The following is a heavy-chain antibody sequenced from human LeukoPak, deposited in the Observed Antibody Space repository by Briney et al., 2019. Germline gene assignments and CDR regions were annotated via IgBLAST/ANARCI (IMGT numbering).Heavy chain of an antibody. D-gene: IGHD6-19*01. CDR1: GFTFSTYR. J-gene: IGHJ4*02. V-gene: IGHV3-7*01. CDR3: AKARYSSGLDY. Sequence: GGSLRLSCAASGFTFSTYRMAWVRQAPGKGLEWVAAITEDGSGKYHVDSVRGRFTVSRDNTNKLLFLQMNSLRAEDTAVYHCAKARYSSGLDYWGQGIPVTVSS. CDR2: ITEDGSGK.